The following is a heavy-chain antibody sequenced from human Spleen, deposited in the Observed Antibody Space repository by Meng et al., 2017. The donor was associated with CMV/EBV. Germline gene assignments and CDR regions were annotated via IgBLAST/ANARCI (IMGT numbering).Heavy chain of an antibody. J-gene: IGHJ5*02. Sequence: GSLSSGDYYWSWIRQPPGKGLEWIGYIYYSGSTYYNPSLKSRVTISVDTSKNQFSLKLSSVTAADTAVYYCARDVRSDFWSGYIWPWGQGTLVTVSS. V-gene: IGHV4-30-4*01. CDR1: GSLSSGDYY. D-gene: IGHD3-3*01. CDR3: ARDVRSDFWSGYIWP. CDR2: IYYSGST.